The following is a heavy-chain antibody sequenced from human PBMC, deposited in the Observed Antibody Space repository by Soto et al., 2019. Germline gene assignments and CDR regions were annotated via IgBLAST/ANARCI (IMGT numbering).Heavy chain of an antibody. D-gene: IGHD4-4*01. J-gene: IGHJ6*02. CDR1: GYTFTGYY. Sequence: ASVKVSCKASGYTFTGYYVHWVRQAPGQGLEWMGWINPNSGDTYLAQRFQGRVTMNRDTSIGTAYMELRGLTSDDTAEYYCAKGGATVADGTRVYLYNALDVWGQGTTVTVSS. V-gene: IGHV1-2*02. CDR2: INPNSGDT. CDR3: AKGGATVADGTRVYLYNALDV.